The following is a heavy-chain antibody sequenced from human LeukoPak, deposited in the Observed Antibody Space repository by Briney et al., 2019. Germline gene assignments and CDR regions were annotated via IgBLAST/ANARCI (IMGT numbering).Heavy chain of an antibody. J-gene: IGHJ5*02. Sequence: SVKVSCKASGGTFSSYAISWVRQAPGQGLEWMGGIIPIFGTANYAQKLQGRVTMTTDTSTSTAYMELRSLRSDDTAVYYCARIVGAFGGGPDNWFDPWGQGTLVTVSS. CDR2: IIPIFGTA. CDR1: GGTFSSYA. CDR3: ARIVGAFGGGPDNWFDP. V-gene: IGHV1-69*05. D-gene: IGHD1-26*01.